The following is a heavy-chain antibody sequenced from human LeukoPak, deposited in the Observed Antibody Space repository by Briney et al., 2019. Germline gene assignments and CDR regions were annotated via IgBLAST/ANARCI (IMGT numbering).Heavy chain of an antibody. J-gene: IGHJ4*02. CDR2: INPNSGGT. Sequence: ASVKVSCKASGYTFTGYYMHWVRQAPGQGLEWMGWINPNSGGTNYAQKFQGRVTMTRDTSISTAYMELSRLRSDDTAVYYCARDVGIVGATREYYFDYWGQGTLVTVSS. CDR1: GYTFTGYY. CDR3: ARDVGIVGATREYYFDY. V-gene: IGHV1-2*02. D-gene: IGHD1-26*01.